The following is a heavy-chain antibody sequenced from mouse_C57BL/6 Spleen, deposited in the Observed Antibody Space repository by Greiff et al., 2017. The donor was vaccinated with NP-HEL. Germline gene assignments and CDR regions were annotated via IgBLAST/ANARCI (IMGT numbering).Heavy chain of an antibody. D-gene: IGHD2-5*01. V-gene: IGHV2-6*01. CDR1: GFSLTSYG. Sequence: VQVVESGPGLVAPSQSLSITCTVSGFSLTSYGVDWVRQSPGKGLEWLGVIWGVGSTNYNSALKSRLSISKDNFKSQVVLKMNSLQTDDTAMYYCASSDSNGVFAYWGQGTLVTVSA. CDR3: ASSDSNGVFAY. J-gene: IGHJ3*01. CDR2: IWGVGST.